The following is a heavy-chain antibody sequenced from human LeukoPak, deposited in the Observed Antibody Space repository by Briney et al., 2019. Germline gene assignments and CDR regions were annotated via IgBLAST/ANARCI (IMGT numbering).Heavy chain of an antibody. Sequence: SETLSLTCAVYGGSFSGYYWSWIRHPPGKGLEWIGEINHSGSTNYNPSPKRRVTTSVDTSKNQFSLKLSSVTAADTAVYHCARATRTIFGLVGPSFDTWGPGTLVTVSS. V-gene: IGHV4-34*01. CDR2: INHSGST. CDR3: ARATRTIFGLVGPSFDT. J-gene: IGHJ5*02. D-gene: IGHD3/OR15-3a*01. CDR1: GGSFSGYY.